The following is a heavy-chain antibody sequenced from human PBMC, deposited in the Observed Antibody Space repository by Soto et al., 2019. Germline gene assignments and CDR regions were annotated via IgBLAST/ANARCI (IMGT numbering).Heavy chain of an antibody. J-gene: IGHJ5*02. V-gene: IGHV4-34*01. D-gene: IGHD3-10*01. Sequence: SETLSLTCAVYGGSFSGYYWSWIRQPPGKGLEWIGEINHSGSTNYNPSLKSRVTISVDTSKNQFSLKLSSVTAADTAVYYCAREPPLLHYYGSGSRGWFDPWGQGTLVTVSS. CDR2: INHSGST. CDR3: AREPPLLHYYGSGSRGWFDP. CDR1: GGSFSGYY.